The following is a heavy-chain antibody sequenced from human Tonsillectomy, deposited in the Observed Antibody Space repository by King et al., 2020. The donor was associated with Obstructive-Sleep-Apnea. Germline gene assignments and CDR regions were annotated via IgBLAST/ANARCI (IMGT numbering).Heavy chain of an antibody. Sequence: DVQLVESGGGLVKSGGSLSLSCEASGFPFSNAWLSCVRQAPGMWLEWVGRIKSNTDGGTTDYAAPVKGRFTISRDDSKNTLYLQMNSLKTEDTAVYYCTTGGVVCSPWGQGTLVTVSS. V-gene: IGHV3-15*01. CDR1: GFPFSNAW. D-gene: IGHD2-8*02. CDR3: TTGGVVCSP. J-gene: IGHJ5*02. CDR2: IKSNTDGGTT.